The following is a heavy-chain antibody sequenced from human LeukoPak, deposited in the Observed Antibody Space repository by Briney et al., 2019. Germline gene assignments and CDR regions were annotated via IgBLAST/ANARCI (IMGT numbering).Heavy chain of an antibody. J-gene: IGHJ4*02. CDR2: INHSGST. D-gene: IGHD2-2*02. Sequence: PSETLSLTCAVYGGSFSGYYWSWIRQPPGKGLEWIGEINHSGSTNYNPSLKSRVTISVDTSKNQFSLKLSSVTAADTAVYCCARDSREGYCSSTSCYKVRSQFDYWGQGTLVTVSS. V-gene: IGHV4-34*01. CDR3: ARDSREGYCSSTSCYKVRSQFDY. CDR1: GGSFSGYY.